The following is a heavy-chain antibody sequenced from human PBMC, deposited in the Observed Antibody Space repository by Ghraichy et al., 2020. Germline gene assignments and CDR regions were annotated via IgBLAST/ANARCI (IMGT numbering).Heavy chain of an antibody. CDR2: INHSGST. V-gene: IGHV4-34*01. CDR1: GGSFSGYY. CDR3: ARAYCGGDCSDY. J-gene: IGHJ4*02. Sequence: SETLSLTCAVYGGSFSGYYWSWIRQPPGKGLGWIGEINHSGSTNYNPSLKSRVTISVDTSKNQFSLKLSSVTAADTAVYYCARAYCGGDCSDYWGQGTLVTVSS. D-gene: IGHD2-21*02.